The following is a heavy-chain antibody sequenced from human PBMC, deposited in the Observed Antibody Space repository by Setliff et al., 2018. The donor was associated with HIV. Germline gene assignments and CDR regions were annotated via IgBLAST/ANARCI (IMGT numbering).Heavy chain of an antibody. CDR3: ARVHCDGTGGDY. Sequence: KVSCKASGGTFSSYAISWVRQAPGQGLEWMGGIIPILGIANYAQKFQGRVTITADKSTSTAYMELSSLRSEDTAVYYCARVHCDGTGGDYWGQGTLVTVSS. D-gene: IGHD3-10*01. V-gene: IGHV1-69*10. J-gene: IGHJ4*02. CDR1: GGTFSSYA. CDR2: IIPILGIA.